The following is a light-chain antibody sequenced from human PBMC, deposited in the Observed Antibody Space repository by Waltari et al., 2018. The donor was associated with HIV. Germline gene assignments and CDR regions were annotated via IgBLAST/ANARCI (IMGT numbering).Light chain of an antibody. V-gene: IGLV2-23*02. CDR2: EVS. Sequence: ALTQPASVSGSPGQSITIPCTGTSSNIGTYNLVSWHQQHPGKAPKTLIYEVSQRPSGVSNRFSGSKSGNTASLTISGLQAEDEADYYCCSYAGSSTLVFGGGTKVTVL. J-gene: IGLJ3*02. CDR3: CSYAGSSTLV. CDR1: SSNIGTYNL.